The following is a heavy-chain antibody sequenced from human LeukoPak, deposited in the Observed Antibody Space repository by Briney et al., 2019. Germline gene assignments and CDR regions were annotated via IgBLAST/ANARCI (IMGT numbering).Heavy chain of an antibody. CDR1: GFTFSSYG. CDR3: AKELYYYDSSGYYYVIDY. V-gene: IGHV3-33*06. Sequence: PGGSLRLSCAASGFTFSSYGMHWVRQAPGKGLEWVAVIWYDGSNKYYADSVKGRFTISRDNSKNTLYLQMNSLRAEDTAVYYCAKELYYYDSSGYYYVIDYWGQGTLVTVSS. CDR2: IWYDGSNK. D-gene: IGHD3-22*01. J-gene: IGHJ4*02.